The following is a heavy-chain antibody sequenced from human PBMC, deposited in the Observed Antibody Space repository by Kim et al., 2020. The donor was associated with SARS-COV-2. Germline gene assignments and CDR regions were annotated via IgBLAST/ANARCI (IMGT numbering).Heavy chain of an antibody. D-gene: IGHD7-27*01. CDR3: ARTGEYYFDY. CDR2: P. Sequence: PTYAQGFTGRFVFSLDTSVSTAYLQISSLKAEDTAVYYSARTGEYYFDYWGQGTLVTVSS. J-gene: IGHJ4*02. V-gene: IGHV7-4-1*02.